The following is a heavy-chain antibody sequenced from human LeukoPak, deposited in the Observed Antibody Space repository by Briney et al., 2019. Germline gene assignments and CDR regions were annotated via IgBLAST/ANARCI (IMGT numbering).Heavy chain of an antibody. Sequence: TGGSLRLSCAASGFPFKPFPWLGPAAPPGGGWRGFTSILDSGGATYYADSVKGRFTISRDNSKNTLYLQMNSLRAEDTAVYYCAKDRNDDILTGYNWLDPWGQGTLVTVSS. CDR1: GFPFKPFP. CDR2: ILDSGGAT. D-gene: IGHD3-9*01. V-gene: IGHV3-23*01. J-gene: IGHJ5*02. CDR3: AKDRNDDILTGYNWLDP.